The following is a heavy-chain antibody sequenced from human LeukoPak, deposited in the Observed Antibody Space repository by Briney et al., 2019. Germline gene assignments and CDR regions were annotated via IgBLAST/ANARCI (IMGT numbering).Heavy chain of an antibody. V-gene: IGHV3-7*01. CDR1: GITLSVYW. J-gene: IGHJ4*02. CDR3: ARSGSGYFDY. CDR2: IKQDGSEK. Sequence: GGSLRLSCAASGITLSVYWMSWVRQAPGKGLEWVANIKQDGSEKYYGDSVQGRFTISRDNAKNSLYLQMNSLRAEDTAVYYCARSGSGYFDYWGQGSLVTVSS.